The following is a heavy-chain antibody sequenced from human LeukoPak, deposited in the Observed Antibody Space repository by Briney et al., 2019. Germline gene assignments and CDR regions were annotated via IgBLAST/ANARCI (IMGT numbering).Heavy chain of an antibody. CDR3: ARGGAYYFDY. J-gene: IGHJ4*02. Sequence: GASVRVSCKASGGTFSSYAISWVRQAPGQGLEWMGGIIPIFGTANYAQKFQGRVTMTRDMSTSTVYMELSSLRSEDTAVYYCARGGAYYFDYWGQGTLVTVSS. D-gene: IGHD1-26*01. CDR1: GGTFSSYA. V-gene: IGHV1-69*05. CDR2: IIPIFGTA.